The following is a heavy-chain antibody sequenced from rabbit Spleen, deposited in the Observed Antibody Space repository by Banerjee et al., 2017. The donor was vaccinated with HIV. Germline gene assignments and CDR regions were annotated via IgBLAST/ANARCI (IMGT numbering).Heavy chain of an antibody. D-gene: IGHD1-1*01. J-gene: IGHJ4*01. Sequence: QLKESGGGLVQPGGSLKLSCKASGFDFSIYGMSWVRQAPGKGLEWIGYIDPVFGNTYYASWVNGRFTISSHNAQNTLYLQLNSLTAADTATYFCVRDKASISGDYGPYYFNLWGQGTLVTVS. CDR1: GFDFSIYG. CDR3: VRDKASISGDYGPYYFNL. CDR2: IDPVFGNT. V-gene: IGHV1S7*01.